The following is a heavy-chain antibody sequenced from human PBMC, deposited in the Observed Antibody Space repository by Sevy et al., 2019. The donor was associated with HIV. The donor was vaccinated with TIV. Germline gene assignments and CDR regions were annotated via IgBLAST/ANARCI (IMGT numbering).Heavy chain of an antibody. CDR3: ARAPPVRSGDDSLNWLDP. D-gene: IGHD5-12*01. CDR1: GVSLISGEYF. CDR2: IYFSGYT. V-gene: IGHV4-61*08. Sequence: SETLSLTCTVSGVSLISGEYFWTWIRQPPGKGLEWIGSIYFSGYTNYSPSLKSRVTVSIDTSKNQFSLNLRSVTAVDTAVYYCARAPPVRSGDDSLNWLDPWGQGILVTVSS. J-gene: IGHJ5*02.